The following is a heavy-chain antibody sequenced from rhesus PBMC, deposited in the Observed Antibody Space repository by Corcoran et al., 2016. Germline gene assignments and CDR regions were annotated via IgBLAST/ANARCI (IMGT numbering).Heavy chain of an antibody. Sequence: QVQLQESGPGLVKPSETLSLTCAVSGYSISSGYDWGWIRQPPGKGLEYIGYIKNRARTYSHPSLKSRVTISKDTSKNPFSLKLSSVTAADTAVYYCARRDFWGQGVLVTVSS. CDR2: IKNRART. V-gene: IGHV4-99*01. J-gene: IGHJ5-2*01. CDR3: ARRDF. CDR1: GYSISSGYD.